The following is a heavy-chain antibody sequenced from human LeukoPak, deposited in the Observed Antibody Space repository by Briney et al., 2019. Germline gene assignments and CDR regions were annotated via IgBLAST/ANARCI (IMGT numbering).Heavy chain of an antibody. CDR1: GGTFSSYT. V-gene: IGHV1-69*02. CDR2: IIPILGIA. Sequence: ASVKVSRKASGGTFSSYTISWVRQAPGQGLEWMGRIIPILGIANYAQKFQGRVTITADKSTSTAYMELSSLRSEDTAVYYCARGRWLQSYSAFDIWGQGTMVTVSS. D-gene: IGHD5-24*01. J-gene: IGHJ3*02. CDR3: ARGRWLQSYSAFDI.